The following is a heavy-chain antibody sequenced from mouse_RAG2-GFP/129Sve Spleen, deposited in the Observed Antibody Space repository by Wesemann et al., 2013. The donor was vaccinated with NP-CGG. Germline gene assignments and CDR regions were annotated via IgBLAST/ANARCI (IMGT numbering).Heavy chain of an antibody. J-gene: IGHJ4*01. CDR1: GFTFSSYA. D-gene: IGHD1-2*01. CDR3: ARGDITTATKAMDY. V-gene: IGHV5-6-5*01. Sequence: EVKLVESGGGLVKPGGSLKLSCAASGFTFSSYAMSWVRQTPEKRLEWVASISSGGSTYYPDSVKGRFTISRDNARNILYLQMSSLRSEDTAMYYCARGDITTATKAMDYWGQGTSVTVSS. CDR2: ISSGGST.